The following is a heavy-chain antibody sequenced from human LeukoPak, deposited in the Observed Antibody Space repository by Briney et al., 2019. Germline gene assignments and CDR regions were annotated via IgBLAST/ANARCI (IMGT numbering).Heavy chain of an antibody. J-gene: IGHJ6*03. Sequence: ASVKVSCKASGYTSTGYYMHWVRQAPGQGLEWMGWINPNNGGTKYAQKFQGRVTMTRDTSISTAYMELTRLRSDDMAVYYCARDGWYISYMDVWGKGTTVTVSS. CDR1: GYTSTGYY. V-gene: IGHV1-2*02. CDR2: INPNNGGT. CDR3: ARDGWYISYMDV. D-gene: IGHD6-19*01.